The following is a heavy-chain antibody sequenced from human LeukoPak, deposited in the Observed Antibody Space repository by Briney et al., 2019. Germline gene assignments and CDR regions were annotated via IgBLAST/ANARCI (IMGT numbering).Heavy chain of an antibody. Sequence: SETLSLTCTVSGGSISSYYWSWIRQPPGKGLEWIGYIYYSGSTNYNPSLKSRVTISVDTSKNQFSLKLSSVTAADTAVYYCASLYSYGSLDYWGQGTLVTVSS. CDR2: IYYSGST. D-gene: IGHD5-18*01. CDR1: GGSISSYY. J-gene: IGHJ4*02. V-gene: IGHV4-59*08. CDR3: ASLYSYGSLDY.